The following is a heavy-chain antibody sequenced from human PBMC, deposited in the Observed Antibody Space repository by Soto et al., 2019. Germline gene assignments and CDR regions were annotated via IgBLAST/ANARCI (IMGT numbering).Heavy chain of an antibody. CDR1: GGSISSYY. CDR3: ARHARGWDV. Sequence: QVQLQESGPGLVKPSETLSLSCTVSGGSISSYYWSWIRQPPGKGLEWIGYIYYSGGPHYNPSLKSRVTISIDASKPQFSLNLSSVTAADTAVYSCARHARGWDVWGKGTTVTVSS. V-gene: IGHV4-59*08. D-gene: IGHD6-6*01. CDR2: IYYSGGP. J-gene: IGHJ6*04.